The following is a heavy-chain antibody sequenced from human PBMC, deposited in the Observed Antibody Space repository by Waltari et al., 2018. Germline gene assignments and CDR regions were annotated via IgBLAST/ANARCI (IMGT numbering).Heavy chain of an antibody. V-gene: IGHV4-31*03. CDR3: ARDGDCGGDCYFAV. D-gene: IGHD2-21*01. Sequence: QVHLQESGPGLVKPSQTLSLTCTVSGGSISRGGYYWNWIRQQPGKGLEWIGHIYYSGSTYYNPSLKNRLTMSVDTSKNQFSLKLSSVTAADTAMYYCARDGDCGGDCYFAVWGQGILVTVSS. CDR2: IYYSGST. CDR1: GGSISRGGYY. J-gene: IGHJ4*02.